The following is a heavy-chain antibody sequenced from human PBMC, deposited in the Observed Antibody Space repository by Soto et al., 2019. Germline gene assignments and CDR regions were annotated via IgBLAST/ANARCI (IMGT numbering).Heavy chain of an antibody. J-gene: IGHJ4*02. CDR2: ITYDATNE. CDR3: ARKEVPDF. V-gene: IGHV3-30-3*01. CDR1: GFSFSKYA. Sequence: PGGSLRLSCAASGFSFSKYAMHWVRQAPGKGLEWVAVITYDATNEYYADSVKGRFTISRDNSNNTLSLHMSSLRLADTAVYYCARKEVPDFWGQGPLVTVYS.